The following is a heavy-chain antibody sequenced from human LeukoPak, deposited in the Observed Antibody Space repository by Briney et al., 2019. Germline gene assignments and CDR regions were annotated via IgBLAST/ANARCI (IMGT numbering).Heavy chain of an antibody. D-gene: IGHD3-10*01. CDR3: ARRRGSGRGYYYYMDV. Sequence: SETLSLTCTVSGGSISSYYWSWIRQPPGKGLEWIGEINHSGSTNYNPSLKSRVTISVDTSKNQFSLKLSSVTAADTAVYYCARRRGSGRGYYYYMDVWGKGTTVTISS. V-gene: IGHV4-34*01. J-gene: IGHJ6*03. CDR1: GGSISSYY. CDR2: INHSGST.